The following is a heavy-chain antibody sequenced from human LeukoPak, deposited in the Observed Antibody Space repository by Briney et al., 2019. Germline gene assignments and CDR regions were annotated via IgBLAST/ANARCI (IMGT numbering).Heavy chain of an antibody. V-gene: IGHV3-7*03. CDR2: IKPDGSER. CDR1: GFSFSATW. J-gene: IGHJ1*01. Sequence: GGSLRLSCAASGFSFSATWMTWVRQAPGKGLECVANIKPDGSERYYLDSVKGRFTVSRDNAKTSLYLQMNSLRAEDTAVYYCAKRGYDSSGYYFIAAHEYFQHWGQGTLVTVSS. CDR3: AKRGYDSSGYYFIAAHEYFQH. D-gene: IGHD3-22*01.